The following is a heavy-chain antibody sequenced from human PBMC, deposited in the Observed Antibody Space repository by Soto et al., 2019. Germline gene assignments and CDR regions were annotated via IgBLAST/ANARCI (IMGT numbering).Heavy chain of an antibody. V-gene: IGHV1-2*02. CDR2: INPNSGGT. CDR3: ARDISRSTSIGY. D-gene: IGHD2-2*01. CDR1: GYTFTGYY. Sequence: QVQLVQSGAEVKKTGASVKVSCKAAGYTFTGYYMHWVRQAPGQRLEWMGWINPNSGGTNYAQKFQGRFTMTRDTSISTAYMELSRLRSDDTAVYYCARDISRSTSIGYWGQGTLVTVSS. J-gene: IGHJ4*02.